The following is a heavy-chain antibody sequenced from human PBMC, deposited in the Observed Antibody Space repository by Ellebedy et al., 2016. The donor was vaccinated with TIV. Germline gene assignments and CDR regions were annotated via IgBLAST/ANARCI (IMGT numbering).Heavy chain of an antibody. J-gene: IGHJ4*02. Sequence: PGGSLRLSCAASGFTSRDYYMDWVRQTPGKGLEWIGRVRRKVNGDTTEYAASVRGRFTVSREDSKNSLYLQMNSLKIEDTAVYYCVSTSPVGDSASWNFDYWGQGTRVTVSS. V-gene: IGHV3-72*01. CDR1: GFTSRDYY. D-gene: IGHD1-26*01. CDR2: VRRKVNGDTT. CDR3: VSTSPVGDSASWNFDY.